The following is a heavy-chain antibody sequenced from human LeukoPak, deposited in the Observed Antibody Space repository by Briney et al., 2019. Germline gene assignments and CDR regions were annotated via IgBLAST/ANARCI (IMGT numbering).Heavy chain of an antibody. D-gene: IGHD2-2*01. CDR1: GYSISSGYY. V-gene: IGHV4-38-2*02. Sequence: KPSETLSLTCTVSGYSISSGYYWGWIRQPPGKGLEWIGSIYHSGSTYYNPSLKSRVTISVDTSKNQFSLKLSSVTAADTAVYYCARHSSSSSTDFDYWGQGTLVTVSS. CDR3: ARHSSSSSTDFDY. CDR2: IYHSGST. J-gene: IGHJ4*02.